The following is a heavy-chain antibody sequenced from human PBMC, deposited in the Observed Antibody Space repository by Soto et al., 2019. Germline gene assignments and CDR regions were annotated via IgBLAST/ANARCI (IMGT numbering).Heavy chain of an antibody. Sequence: SETLSLTCAVSGYSISSGYYWGWIRQPPGKGLEWIGSIYHSGSTYYNPSLKSRVTISVDTSKNQFSLKLSSVTAADTAVYYCAGCITMVRGVIGWFDPWGPGTLVTVSS. CDR3: AGCITMVRGVIGWFDP. CDR2: IYHSGST. J-gene: IGHJ5*02. CDR1: GYSISSGYY. D-gene: IGHD3-10*01. V-gene: IGHV4-38-2*01.